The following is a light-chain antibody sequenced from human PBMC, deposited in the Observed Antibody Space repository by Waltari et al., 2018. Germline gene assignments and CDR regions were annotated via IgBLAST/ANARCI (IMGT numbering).Light chain of an antibody. CDR3: HQYDTSPQT. CDR2: DSF. Sequence: FSPGERATLSCRASQNIRGAYLAWYQQRPGQAPRLLIYDSFIRATGIPDRFSGSGSGADFTLTISSLAPEDSAVYFCHQYDTSPQTFGQGTKVSIK. CDR1: QNIRGAY. V-gene: IGKV3-20*01. J-gene: IGKJ1*01.